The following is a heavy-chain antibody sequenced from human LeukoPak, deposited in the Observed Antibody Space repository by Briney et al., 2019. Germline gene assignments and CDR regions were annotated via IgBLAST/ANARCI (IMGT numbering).Heavy chain of an antibody. D-gene: IGHD3-10*01. V-gene: IGHV1-18*01. J-gene: IGHJ5*02. CDR3: ARAYGSGSYAWFDP. Sequence: ASVKVSCKASGYTFTNYDISWVRQAPGQGLEWMGWISAYNGNTNYAQKLQGRVTMTTDTSTSTAYVELRSLTSDDTAVYHCARAYGSGSYAWFDPWGQGTLVTVSS. CDR1: GYTFTNYD. CDR2: ISAYNGNT.